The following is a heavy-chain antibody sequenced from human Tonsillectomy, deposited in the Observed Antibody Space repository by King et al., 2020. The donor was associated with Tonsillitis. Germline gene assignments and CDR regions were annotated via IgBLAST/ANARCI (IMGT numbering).Heavy chain of an antibody. V-gene: IGHV3-33*08. J-gene: IGHJ4*02. CDR3: ARDRWITMVRGVMDY. Sequence: VQLVESGGGVVQPGRSLRLSCAASGFTFSSYGMHWVRQAPGKGLEWVAVIWYDGSNKDYADSVKGRFTISRDNSKNTLYLQMNSLRAEDTAVYYCARDRWITMVRGVMDYWGQGTLVTVSS. D-gene: IGHD3-10*01. CDR2: IWYDGSNK. CDR1: GFTFSSYG.